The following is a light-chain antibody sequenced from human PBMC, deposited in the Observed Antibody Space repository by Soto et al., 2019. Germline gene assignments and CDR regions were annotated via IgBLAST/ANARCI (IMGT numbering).Light chain of an antibody. CDR1: QSVSRN. Sequence: EIVMTQSPASLYVPPGERATLSCRASQSVSRNFAWYLQKPGQAPRLLIYGASTRDTAVQARFTASGSVTEGTLTISSLQSDDFGVYYCQQYETWPRTFGQGTKGEIK. CDR3: QQYETWPRT. V-gene: IGKV3-15*01. J-gene: IGKJ1*01. CDR2: GAS.